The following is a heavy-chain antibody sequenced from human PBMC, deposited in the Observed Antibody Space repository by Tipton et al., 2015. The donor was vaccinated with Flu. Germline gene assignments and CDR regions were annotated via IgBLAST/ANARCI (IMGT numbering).Heavy chain of an antibody. D-gene: IGHD6-19*01. CDR1: GGSISSSSYY. CDR2: IYYSGST. J-gene: IGHJ5*02. V-gene: IGHV4-39*01. CDR3: ARLEDSSGWYNWFDP. Sequence: TLSLTCTVSGGSISSSSYYWGWIRQPPGKGLEWIGSIYYSGSTYYNPSLKSRVTISVDTSKNQFSRKLSSVTAADTAVYYCARLEDSSGWYNWFDPWGQGTLVTVSS.